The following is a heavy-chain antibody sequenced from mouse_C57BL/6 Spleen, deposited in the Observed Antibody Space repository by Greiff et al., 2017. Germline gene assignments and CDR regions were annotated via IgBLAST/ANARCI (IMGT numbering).Heavy chain of an antibody. J-gene: IGHJ2*01. CDR1: GYTFTSYW. D-gene: IGHD1-1*01. CDR2: IDPSDGDT. V-gene: IGHV1-69*01. Sequence: QVQLQQPGAELVMPGASVKLSCKASGYTFTSYWMHWVKQRPGQGLEWIGEIDPSDGDTKYNQKFKGKSTLTVDKSSSTAYMQLSSLTSEDSAVYYCAIFITTARDFDYWGQGTTLTVSS. CDR3: AIFITTARDFDY.